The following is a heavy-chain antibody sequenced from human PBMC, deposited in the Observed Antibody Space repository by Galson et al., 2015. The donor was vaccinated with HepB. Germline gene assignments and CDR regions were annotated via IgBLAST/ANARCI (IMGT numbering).Heavy chain of an antibody. CDR2: IKQDGSEK. V-gene: IGHV3-7*03. Sequence: SLRLSCAASGFTFSSYWMSWVRQAPGKGLEWVANIKQDGSEKDYVDSVKGRFTISRDNAKNSLYLQMNSLRAEDTAVYYCARARGGYDFDYWGQGTLVTVSS. CDR3: ARARGGYDFDY. J-gene: IGHJ4*02. D-gene: IGHD5-12*01. CDR1: GFTFSSYW.